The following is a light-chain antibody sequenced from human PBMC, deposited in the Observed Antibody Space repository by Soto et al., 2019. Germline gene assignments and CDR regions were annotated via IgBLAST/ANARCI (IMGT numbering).Light chain of an antibody. Sequence: EIALTQSPGTLSLSPGERATLSCRASQSVSSSYLAWYQQKPGQAPRLLIYGASSRATGIPDRFSGSGSGTDFTLTISRLEPEDFAVYYCQQYGSSLWTFDQGTKVDIK. CDR3: QQYGSSLWT. J-gene: IGKJ1*01. CDR2: GAS. V-gene: IGKV3-20*01. CDR1: QSVSSSY.